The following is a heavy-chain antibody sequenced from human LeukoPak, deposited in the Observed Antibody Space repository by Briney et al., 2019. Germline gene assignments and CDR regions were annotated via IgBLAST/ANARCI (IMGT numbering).Heavy chain of an antibody. CDR2: ISGSGGGT. V-gene: IGHV3-23*01. J-gene: IGHJ4*02. Sequence: GGSLRLSCAASGFTFSSYAMNWVRQAPGKGLEWVSGISGSGGGTYYTDSVKGRFTISRDNSKNTLYLQMNSLRAEDTAVYYCAKEGDYGDYFDYWGQGTLVTVSS. CDR1: GFTFSSYA. CDR3: AKEGDYGDYFDY. D-gene: IGHD4-17*01.